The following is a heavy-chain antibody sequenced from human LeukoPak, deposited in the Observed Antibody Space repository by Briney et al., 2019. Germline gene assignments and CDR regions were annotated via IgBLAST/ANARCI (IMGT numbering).Heavy chain of an antibody. V-gene: IGHV3-7*04. CDR1: GFTFSRYW. Sequence: GGSLRLSCAASGFTFSRYWMSWVRQAPGKGLEYVANIKEDGSEKYYVDSVKGRFTISRDNARNSLFLQMNSLRVDDTAVYYCARDTSAERGQQLANWGQGTLVTVSS. D-gene: IGHD6-13*01. J-gene: IGHJ4*02. CDR2: IKEDGSEK. CDR3: ARDTSAERGQQLAN.